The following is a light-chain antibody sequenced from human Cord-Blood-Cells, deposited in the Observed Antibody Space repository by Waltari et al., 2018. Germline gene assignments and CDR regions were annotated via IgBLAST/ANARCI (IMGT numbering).Light chain of an antibody. V-gene: IGLV2-23*01. Sequence: QSALTQPASVSGSPGQSLTIPCTGTRSDVGSYNLFSWYQQHPGKAPKLMIYEGSKRPSGVSNRFSGSKSGNTASLTISGLQAEDEADYYCCSYAGSSTWVFGGGTKLTVL. CDR2: EGS. CDR3: CSYAGSSTWV. J-gene: IGLJ3*02. CDR1: RSDVGSYNL.